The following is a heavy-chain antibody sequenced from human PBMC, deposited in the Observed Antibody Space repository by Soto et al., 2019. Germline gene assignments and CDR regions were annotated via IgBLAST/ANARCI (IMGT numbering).Heavy chain of an antibody. D-gene: IGHD2-15*01. CDR2: ISSSSSTI. V-gene: IGHV3-48*01. CDR3: ARGEWWLFDY. J-gene: IGHJ4*02. CDR1: GFTFSSYS. Sequence: PGGSLILSCAASGFTFSSYSMNWVRQAPGKGLEWVSYISSSSSTIYYADSVKGRFTISRDNAKNSLYLQMNSLRSEDTAVYYCARGEWWLFDYWGQGTLVTVSS.